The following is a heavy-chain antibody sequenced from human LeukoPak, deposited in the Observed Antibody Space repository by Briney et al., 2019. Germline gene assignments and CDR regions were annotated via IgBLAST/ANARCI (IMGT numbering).Heavy chain of an antibody. J-gene: IGHJ3*02. D-gene: IGHD6-13*01. Sequence: ASVKVSCKASGYTFTGYYIHWVRQATGQGLEWMGWMNPNSGNTGYAQKFQGRVTITRNTSISTAYMELSSLRSEDTAVYYCAREPNRWYSSSFERVNAFDIWGQGTMVTVSS. V-gene: IGHV1-8*03. CDR2: MNPNSGNT. CDR1: GYTFTGYY. CDR3: AREPNRWYSSSFERVNAFDI.